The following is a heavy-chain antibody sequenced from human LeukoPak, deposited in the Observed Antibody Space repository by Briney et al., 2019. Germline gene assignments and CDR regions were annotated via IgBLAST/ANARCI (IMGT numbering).Heavy chain of an antibody. CDR3: ARGDYDTSGYYYYYYGMDV. J-gene: IGHJ6*02. CDR1: GGSISSRSYY. D-gene: IGHD3-22*01. CDR2: TYHSGST. Sequence: KPSETQSLTCTVSGGSISSRSYYWGWIRQPPGKGLEWIGSTYHSGSTYYNPSLKSRVTISVDTSKNQFSLKLSSVTAAGTAVYYCARGDYDTSGYYYYYYGMDVWGQGTTVTVSS. V-gene: IGHV4-39*01.